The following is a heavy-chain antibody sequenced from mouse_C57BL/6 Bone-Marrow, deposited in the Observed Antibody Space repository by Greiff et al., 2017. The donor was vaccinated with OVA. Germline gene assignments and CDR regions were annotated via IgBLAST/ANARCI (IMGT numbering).Heavy chain of an antibody. CDR2: VYPYNGGT. J-gene: IGHJ2*01. Sequence: VQLKQSGPVLVKPGPSVKISCKASGFKFNDYYMHWVKQSHGKSLEWIGLVYPYNGGTSYNQKFKGKATLTVDTSSSTAYMELNSLTSEDSAVYFCARDPGYYEGYFDYGGQGTTRTVSS. CDR1: GFKFNDYY. CDR3: ARDPGYYEGYFDY. D-gene: IGHD1-1*02. V-gene: IGHV1-36*01.